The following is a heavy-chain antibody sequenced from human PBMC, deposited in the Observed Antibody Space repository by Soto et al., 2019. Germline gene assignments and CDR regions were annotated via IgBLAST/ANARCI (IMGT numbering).Heavy chain of an antibody. Sequence: QVHLVQSGAEVKKPGASVRVSCKASGYSFTGNSMHWVRQAPGQGLEWMGWINPNEGGTTSAQRFRGWATMTRDASVSTAYMDLHRLKSDDTAVYYCVIQRSGVVYWGQVTLVTVSS. V-gene: IGHV1-2*04. CDR2: INPNEGGT. CDR3: VIQRSGVVY. D-gene: IGHD2-15*01. CDR1: GYSFTGNS. J-gene: IGHJ4*02.